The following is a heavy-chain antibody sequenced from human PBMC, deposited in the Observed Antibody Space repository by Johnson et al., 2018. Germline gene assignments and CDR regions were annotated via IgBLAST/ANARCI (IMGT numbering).Heavy chain of an antibody. D-gene: IGHD1-26*01. J-gene: IGHJ1*01. CDR2: LKADGRAK. CDR1: GFTFSGYW. Sequence: VQLQESGGGVLQXGGSLRLSCVASGFTFSGYWMSWFRQSPGKGLECVAMLKADGRAKNYVDSAKGRFTISRDNAKNSLSLQMNSLRDEDTAVYYCVGGVGWILQHWGQGTLVSVSS. CDR3: VGGVGWILQH. V-gene: IGHV3-7*01.